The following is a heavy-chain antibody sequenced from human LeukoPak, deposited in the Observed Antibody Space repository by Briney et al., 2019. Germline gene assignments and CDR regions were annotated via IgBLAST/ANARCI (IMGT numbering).Heavy chain of an antibody. Sequence: PGGSLRLSCAASGFTVSSRYMIWVRQASGRGLEWVSVIYDAGDAHYADSVKGRFTISRDNAKNSLYLQMNSLRAEDTAVYYCARDGYCSGGDCSNTPGVFDYWGQGTLVTVSS. V-gene: IGHV3-66*01. J-gene: IGHJ4*02. CDR3: ARDGYCSGGDCSNTPGVFDY. CDR2: IYDAGDA. CDR1: GFTVSSRY. D-gene: IGHD2-15*01.